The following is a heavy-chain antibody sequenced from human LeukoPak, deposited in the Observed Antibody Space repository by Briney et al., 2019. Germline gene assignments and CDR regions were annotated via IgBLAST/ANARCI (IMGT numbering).Heavy chain of an antibody. Sequence: SETLSLTCTVSGGSISSGGHYWSWIRQPPGKGLEWIGYIYHSGSTYYNPSLKSRVTISVDRSKNQFSLKLSSVTAADTAVYYCAGKQEGIAAAAIDYWGQGTLVTVSS. CDR3: AGKQEGIAAAAIDY. D-gene: IGHD6-13*01. V-gene: IGHV4-30-2*01. J-gene: IGHJ4*02. CDR2: IYHSGST. CDR1: GGSISSGGHY.